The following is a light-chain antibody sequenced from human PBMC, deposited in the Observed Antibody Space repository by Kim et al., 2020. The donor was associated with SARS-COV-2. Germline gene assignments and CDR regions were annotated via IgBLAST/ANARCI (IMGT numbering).Light chain of an antibody. CDR1: QSISYW. J-gene: IGKJ1*01. V-gene: IGKV1-5*01. CDR2: DAS. Sequence: DIQMTQSPSTLSASVGDRVTITCRASQSISYWLAWYQQKPGQAPKLLIYDASTLKSGVPSRFSGSVSGTEFTLTISSLQPDDFATYYCQQYNTISPWTFGQGTKVEIK. CDR3: QQYNTISPWT.